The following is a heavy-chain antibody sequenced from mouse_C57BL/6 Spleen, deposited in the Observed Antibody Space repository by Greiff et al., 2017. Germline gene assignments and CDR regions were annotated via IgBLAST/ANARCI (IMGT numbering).Heavy chain of an antibody. J-gene: IGHJ1*03. D-gene: IGHD2-1*01. CDR2: IDPEDGET. Sequence: EVKVVESGAELVKPGASVKLSCTASGFNIKDYYMHWVKQRTEQGLEWIGRIDPEDGETKYAPKFQGKATITADTSSNTAYLQLSSLTSEDTAVYYCARSPIYGNWYFDVWGTGTTVTVSS. V-gene: IGHV14-2*01. CDR1: GFNIKDYY. CDR3: ARSPIYGNWYFDV.